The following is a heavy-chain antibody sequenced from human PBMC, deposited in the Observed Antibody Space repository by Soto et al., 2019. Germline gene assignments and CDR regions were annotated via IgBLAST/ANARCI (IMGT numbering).Heavy chain of an antibody. D-gene: IGHD1-1*01. J-gene: IGHJ2*01. CDR3: AMALRPTGSPGYWYLDL. V-gene: IGHV4-31*03. CDR2: IYYTGNT. CDR1: GVSINTGGRF. Sequence: QVQLQESGPGLVKPSQTLSLTCTVSGVSINTGGRFWSWVRQLPGKGLEWIGYIYYTGNTDYNPSLQSRLTISVDTSKTQFSLNLRSVTAADTALYYCAMALRPTGSPGYWYLDLWGRGTLVTVSS.